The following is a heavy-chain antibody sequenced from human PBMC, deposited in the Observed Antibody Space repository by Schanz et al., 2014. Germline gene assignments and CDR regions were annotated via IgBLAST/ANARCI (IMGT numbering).Heavy chain of an antibody. V-gene: IGHV4-4*08. Sequence: QVQLQESGPGLVKPSETLSLTCTVSGDSISGSYWSWIRQSPGKGLEWIGFIYSGGSASYHPSLKSRVTMSMDASKNQFSLVVSSVTAADTAVYYCARDPGVTVAGAYYYGLDVWGQGTTVTVSS. CDR1: GDSISGSY. CDR3: ARDPGVTVAGAYYYGLDV. CDR2: IYSGGSA. D-gene: IGHD6-19*01. J-gene: IGHJ6*02.